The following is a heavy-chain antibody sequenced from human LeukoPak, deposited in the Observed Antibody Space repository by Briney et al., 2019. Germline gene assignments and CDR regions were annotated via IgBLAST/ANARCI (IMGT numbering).Heavy chain of an antibody. V-gene: IGHV1-18*01. CDR1: GYTFSVYG. CDR3: ARLGPDY. Sequence: ASVKVSCKASGYTFSVYGLSWVRQAPGQGLEWMGWISAYNGDTMYAQNLQGRLTMTTDTSTSTAYMELRTLRPDDTAVYFCARLGPDYWGQGTLVVVSS. CDR2: ISAYNGDT. D-gene: IGHD3-16*01. J-gene: IGHJ4*02.